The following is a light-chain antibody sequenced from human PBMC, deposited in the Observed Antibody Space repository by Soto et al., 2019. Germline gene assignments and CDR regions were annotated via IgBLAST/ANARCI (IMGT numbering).Light chain of an antibody. CDR1: ALPKQY. Sequence: SYELAQPPPVSVSPGQTARITCSGDALPKQYAYWYQQKPGQAPVLVIYKDSERPSGIPERFSGSSSGTTVTLTISGVQAEDEADYYCQSADSSGTYYVFGNGTKVTVL. J-gene: IGLJ1*01. V-gene: IGLV3-25*03. CDR3: QSADSSGTYYV. CDR2: KDS.